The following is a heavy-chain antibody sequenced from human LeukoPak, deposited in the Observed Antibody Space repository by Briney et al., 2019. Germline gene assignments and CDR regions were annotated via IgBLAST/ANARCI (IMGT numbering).Heavy chain of an antibody. J-gene: IGHJ4*02. CDR1: GGTFSSYA. Sequence: ASVKVSCKASGGTFSSYAISWVRQAPGQGLEWMGRIIPILGIANYAQKFQGRVTITADKSTSTAYMELSSLRSEDTAVYYCARDFGDYYDSSGYGIEYYFDYWGQGTLVTVSS. V-gene: IGHV1-69*04. D-gene: IGHD3-22*01. CDR2: IIPILGIA. CDR3: ARDFGDYYDSSGYGIEYYFDY.